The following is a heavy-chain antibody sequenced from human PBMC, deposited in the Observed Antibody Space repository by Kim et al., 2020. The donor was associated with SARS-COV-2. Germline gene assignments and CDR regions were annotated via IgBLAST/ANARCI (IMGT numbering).Heavy chain of an antibody. Sequence: GESLRLSCAASGFTFGDYAMHWVRQAPGKGLEWVSGISWNSGSIGYADSVKGRFTISRDNAKNSLYLQMNSLRAEDTALYYCAKCYSSSGGSFDYWGQGTLVTVSS. CDR2: ISWNSGSI. D-gene: IGHD1-26*01. V-gene: IGHV3-9*01. CDR3: AKCYSSSGGSFDY. J-gene: IGHJ4*02. CDR1: GFTFGDYA.